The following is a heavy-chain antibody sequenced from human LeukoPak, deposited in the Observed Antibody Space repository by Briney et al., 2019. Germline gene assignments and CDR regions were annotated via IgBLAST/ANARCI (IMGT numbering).Heavy chain of an antibody. CDR2: IYYSGST. CDR3: AREQMVRGVIITDY. J-gene: IGHJ4*02. D-gene: IGHD3-10*01. CDR1: GGSISSYY. V-gene: IGHV4-59*01. Sequence: SETLSLTCTVSGGSISSYYWSWIRQPPGKGLEWIGYIYYSGSTNYNPSLKSRVTISVDTSKNQFSLQLSSVTAADTAVYYCAREQMVRGVIITDYRGQGTLVTVSS.